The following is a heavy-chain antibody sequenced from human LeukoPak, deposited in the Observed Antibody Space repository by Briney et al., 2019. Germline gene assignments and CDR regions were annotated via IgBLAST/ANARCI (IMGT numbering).Heavy chain of an antibody. CDR3: ARAEWELLGNFDY. Sequence: PSETLSLTCTVSGGSISSYYWSWIRQPPGKGLEWIGEINHSGSTNYNPSLKSRVTISVDTSENQFSLKLSSVTAADTAVYYCARAEWELLGNFDYWGQGTLVTVSP. D-gene: IGHD1-26*01. CDR1: GGSISSYY. CDR2: INHSGST. J-gene: IGHJ4*02. V-gene: IGHV4-34*01.